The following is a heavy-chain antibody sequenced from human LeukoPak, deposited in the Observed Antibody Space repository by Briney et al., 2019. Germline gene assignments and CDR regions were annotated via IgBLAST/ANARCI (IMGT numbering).Heavy chain of an antibody. J-gene: IGHJ4*02. CDR1: GGTFSSYA. CDR2: IIPIFGTA. D-gene: IGHD2-2*01. CDR3: ARNEGAMEYAPAYVY. V-gene: IGHV1-69*05. Sequence: SVKVSCKASGGTFSSYAISWVRQAPGQGLEWMGGIIPIFGTANYAQKFQGRVTITTDESTSTAYMELSSLRSEDTAVYYCARNEGAMEYAPAYVYWGQGTLVTVSS.